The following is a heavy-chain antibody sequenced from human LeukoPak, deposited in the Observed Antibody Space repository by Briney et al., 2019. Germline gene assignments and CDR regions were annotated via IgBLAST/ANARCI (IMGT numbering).Heavy chain of an antibody. Sequence: PGGSLRLSCAASGFTFSSYSMNWVRQAPGKGLDWVSSISSSSSYIYYADSVKGRFTISGDNAKNSLYLQMNSLRAEDTAVYYCARGARGYSYGYVRYWGQGTLVTVSS. J-gene: IGHJ4*02. CDR2: ISSSSSYI. CDR3: ARGARGYSYGYVRY. CDR1: GFTFSSYS. V-gene: IGHV3-21*01. D-gene: IGHD5-18*01.